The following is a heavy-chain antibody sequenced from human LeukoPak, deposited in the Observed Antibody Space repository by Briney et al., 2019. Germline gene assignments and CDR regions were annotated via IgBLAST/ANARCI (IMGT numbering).Heavy chain of an antibody. J-gene: IGHJ4*02. Sequence: RGESLTISCKASGYSFTSHWIGWVRQMSGKGLEWMWVIFPGDSDTSYSPSFQGQVTISVDKSITTAYLQWSSLKASDTAMYFCARGSGYSSAREVDYWGQGTLVTVSS. CDR3: ARGSGYSSAREVDY. D-gene: IGHD6-19*01. CDR2: IFPGDSDT. V-gene: IGHV5-51*01. CDR1: GYSFTSHW.